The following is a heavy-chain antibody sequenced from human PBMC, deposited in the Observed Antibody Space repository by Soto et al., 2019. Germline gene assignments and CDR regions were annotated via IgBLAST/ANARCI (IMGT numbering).Heavy chain of an antibody. D-gene: IGHD6-6*01. Sequence: SETLSLTCAVSGGSISSGGYSWSWIRQSPGKGLEWIGYIYHSGSTYYNPSLKSRVTISVDRSKNQFSLKLSSVTAADTAVYYCARANSSSNLRRQRGFDYWGQGTLVTVSS. CDR1: GGSISSGGYS. V-gene: IGHV4-30-2*06. CDR2: IYHSGST. CDR3: ARANSSSNLRRQRGFDY. J-gene: IGHJ4*02.